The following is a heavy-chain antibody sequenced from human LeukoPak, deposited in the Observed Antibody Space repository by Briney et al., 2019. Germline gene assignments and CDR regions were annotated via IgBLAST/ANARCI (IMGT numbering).Heavy chain of an antibody. J-gene: IGHJ6*02. CDR2: ISWNSGSI. Sequence: GGSLRLSCAASGFTFDDYAMHWARQAPGKGLGWVSGISWNSGSIGYADSVKGRFTISRDNAKNSLYLQMNSLRAEDTALYYCAKAPFSRWYGMDVWGQGTTVTVSS. D-gene: IGHD2-15*01. CDR1: GFTFDDYA. V-gene: IGHV3-9*01. CDR3: AKAPFSRWYGMDV.